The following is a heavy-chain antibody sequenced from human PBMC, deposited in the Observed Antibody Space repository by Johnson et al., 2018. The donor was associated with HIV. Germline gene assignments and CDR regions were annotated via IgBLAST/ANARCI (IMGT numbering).Heavy chain of an antibody. CDR1: GFTFDDYG. D-gene: IGHD4-23*01. J-gene: IGHJ3*02. Sequence: VQLVESGGGVVRPVGSLRLSCAASGFTFDDYGMNWVRQAPGKGLEWVSGINWNGDNTGYADSVKGRFTISRDNAKNSLYLQMNSLRAEDTAVDYCARGGAGGNAEGAFDIWGKGTMVTVSS. CDR2: INWNGDNT. V-gene: IGHV3-20*04. CDR3: ARGGAGGNAEGAFDI.